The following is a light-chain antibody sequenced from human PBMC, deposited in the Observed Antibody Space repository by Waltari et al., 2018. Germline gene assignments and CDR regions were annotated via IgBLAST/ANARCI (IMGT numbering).Light chain of an antibody. J-gene: IGKJ2*01. V-gene: IGKV3-11*01. CDR2: DAT. Sequence: IVLTQSPATLSLSPGDTATLSCRASQSVSTYLAWYQQKPGQPPRLLIYDATNRATGIPARCRGSGSGTDFTLTISSLEAEDVAVYYCQQRSNWTPHTFGQGARLEIK. CDR3: QQRSNWTPHT. CDR1: QSVSTY.